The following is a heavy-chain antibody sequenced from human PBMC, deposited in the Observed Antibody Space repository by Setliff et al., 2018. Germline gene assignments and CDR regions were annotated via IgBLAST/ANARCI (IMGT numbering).Heavy chain of an antibody. CDR3: ALEYSNSSPTVYYYMDV. V-gene: IGHV1-69*06. Sequence: SVKVSCKASGGIFNSFSITWVRQAPGQGLEWMGRIIPLFETTNYVEKFQGRVTITADKSTSTGYMELSRLTSEDTAVYYCALEYSNSSPTVYYYMDVWGKGTTVTVSS. CDR1: GGIFNSFS. CDR2: IIPLFETT. D-gene: IGHD6-6*01. J-gene: IGHJ6*03.